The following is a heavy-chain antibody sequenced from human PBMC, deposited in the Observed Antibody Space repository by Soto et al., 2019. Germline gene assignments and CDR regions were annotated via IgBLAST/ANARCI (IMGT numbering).Heavy chain of an antibody. Sequence: SVPTLVNPTPPLTLTCTFSGFSLSTSGMRVSWIRQPPGKALEWLARIDWDDDKFYSTSLKTRLTISKDTSKNQVVLTMTNMDPVDTATYYCALSSSGYALRSFDYWGQGTLVTVSS. CDR1: GFSLSTSGMR. V-gene: IGHV2-70*04. CDR3: ALSSSGYALRSFDY. CDR2: IDWDDDK. D-gene: IGHD5-12*01. J-gene: IGHJ4*02.